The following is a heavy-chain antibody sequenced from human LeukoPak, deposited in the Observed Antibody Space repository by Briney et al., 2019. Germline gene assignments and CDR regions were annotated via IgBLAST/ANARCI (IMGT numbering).Heavy chain of an antibody. CDR3: TVGPTSGFDY. V-gene: IGHV3-73*01. CDR2: IRSKANSYAT. D-gene: IGHD1-26*01. CDR1: GFTFSGSA. Sequence: GGSLRLSCAASGFTFSGSAMHWVRQASGKGLEWVGRIRSKANSYATAYAASVKGSSTISRDDSKNTAYLQMNSLKTEDTAVYYCTVGPTSGFDYWGQGTLVTVSS. J-gene: IGHJ4*02.